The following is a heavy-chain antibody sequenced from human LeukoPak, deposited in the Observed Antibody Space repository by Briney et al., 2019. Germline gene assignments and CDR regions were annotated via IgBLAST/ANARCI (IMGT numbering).Heavy chain of an antibody. V-gene: IGHV4-34*01. CDR3: ARLGGYSSGWGHFYYYMDV. CDR1: GGSFSGYY. D-gene: IGHD6-19*01. CDR2: VKLGRST. J-gene: IGHJ6*03. Sequence: SETLSLTCAVYGGSFSGYYWSWIRQPPGKGLEWIGEVKLGRSTNYNPSLMSRVTVSADASKNQFSLKLTSVTAADTAVYYCARLGGYSSGWGHFYYYMDVWGKGTTVSVSS.